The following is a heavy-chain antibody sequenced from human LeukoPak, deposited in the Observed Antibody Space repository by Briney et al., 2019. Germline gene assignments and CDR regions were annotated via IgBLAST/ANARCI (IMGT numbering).Heavy chain of an antibody. CDR1: GFTFSSYS. V-gene: IGHV3-23*01. D-gene: IGHD3-22*01. Sequence: GGSLRLSCAASGFTFSSYSMLWVRQAPGKGLEWVSAISGSGGSTYYADSVKGRFTISRDNSKNTLYLQMNSLRAEDTAVYYCATPRDIYDSSGYAAWGQGTLVTVSS. J-gene: IGHJ5*02. CDR2: ISGSGGST. CDR3: ATPRDIYDSSGYAA.